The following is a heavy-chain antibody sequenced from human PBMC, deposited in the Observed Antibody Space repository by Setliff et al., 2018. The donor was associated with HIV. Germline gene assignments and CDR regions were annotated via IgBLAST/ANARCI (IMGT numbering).Heavy chain of an antibody. CDR3: STSSRGWGPDGFDI. CDR1: GFTFGDYA. J-gene: IGHJ3*02. D-gene: IGHD2-2*01. Sequence: GGSLRLSCKASGFTFGDYAMSWVRQAPGKGLEWVGFIRSKAYGGTKEYAASVKGRFTISRDDSKSIAYLQMNSLSAEDTALYYCSTSSRGWGPDGFDIWGQGAMVTVSS. V-gene: IGHV3-49*04. CDR2: IRSKAYGGTK.